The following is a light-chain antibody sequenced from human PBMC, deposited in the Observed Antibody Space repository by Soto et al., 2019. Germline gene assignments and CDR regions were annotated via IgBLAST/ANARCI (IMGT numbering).Light chain of an antibody. CDR3: SSYAGSHNYV. Sequence: QSALTQPASVSGSPGQSITIPCTETSSDVGGYSYVSWFQQHPGKVPKLMIYDVTNRPSGVSNRFSASKSGNTASLTISGLQAEDEADYYCSSYAGSHNYVFGSGTKVTVL. J-gene: IGLJ1*01. CDR1: SSDVGGYSY. V-gene: IGLV2-14*01. CDR2: DVT.